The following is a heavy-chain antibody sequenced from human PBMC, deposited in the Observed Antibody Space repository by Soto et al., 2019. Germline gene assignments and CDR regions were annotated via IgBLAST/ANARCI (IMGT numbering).Heavy chain of an antibody. Sequence: QVKLQESGPGLEKPSGTLSLTCAVSGGSISNNRWWTWVRQAPGKGLEWIGEIHDRGSTNYNQSPKSRATVSIDRPKNQFSLEMRAVTAADTAVYYCAGQWAAGYGAFDPWGQGTLVTVSS. J-gene: IGHJ5*02. CDR3: AGQWAAGYGAFDP. CDR1: GGSISNNRW. D-gene: IGHD3-9*01. V-gene: IGHV4-4*02. CDR2: IHDRGST.